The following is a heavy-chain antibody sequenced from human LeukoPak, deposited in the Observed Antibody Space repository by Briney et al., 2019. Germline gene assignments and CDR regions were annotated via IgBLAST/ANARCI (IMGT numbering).Heavy chain of an antibody. V-gene: IGHV5-51*01. CDR2: IYPGDSDT. CDR3: ARHAPYDILTGYYIGGWFDP. Sequence: GESLKISCKGSGYNFITYWIGWVRQMPGKGLEWMGIIYPGDSDTRYSPSFQGQVTISADKSINTAYLQWSSLKASDTAMYYCARHAPYDILTGYYIGGWFDPWGQGTLVTVSS. CDR1: GYNFITYW. J-gene: IGHJ5*02. D-gene: IGHD3-9*01.